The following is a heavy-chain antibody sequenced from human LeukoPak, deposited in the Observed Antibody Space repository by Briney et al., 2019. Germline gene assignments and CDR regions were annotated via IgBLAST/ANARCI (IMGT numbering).Heavy chain of an antibody. Sequence: SVKVSCKASGGTFSSYAISWVRQAPGQGLEWMGGIIPIFGTANYAQKFQGRVTITADESTSTAYMELSSLRSEDTAVYYCARVGTIFGVTSRYWFDPRGQGTLVTVSS. CDR3: ARVGTIFGVTSRYWFDP. CDR1: GGTFSSYA. CDR2: IIPIFGTA. V-gene: IGHV1-69*13. J-gene: IGHJ5*02. D-gene: IGHD3-3*01.